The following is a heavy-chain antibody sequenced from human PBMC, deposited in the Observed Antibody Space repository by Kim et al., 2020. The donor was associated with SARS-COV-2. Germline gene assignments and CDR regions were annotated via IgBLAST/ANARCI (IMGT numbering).Heavy chain of an antibody. CDR1: GYNFNTYW. J-gene: IGHJ4*02. Sequence: GESLKISCKGSGYNFNTYWVTWVRQMPGKGLEWMGRIDDTDSYTSYSQSFQGHVTISIDKSLNTTFLEWGSLEASGTAMHYLPRYRGGKSTLDYWGQGTL. D-gene: IGHD3-16*01. V-gene: IGHV5-10-1*01. CDR3: PRYRGGKSTLDY. CDR2: IDDTDSYT.